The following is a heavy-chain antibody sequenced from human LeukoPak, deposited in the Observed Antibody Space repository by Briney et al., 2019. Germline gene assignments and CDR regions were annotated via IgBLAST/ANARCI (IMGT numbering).Heavy chain of an antibody. Sequence: PSETLSLTCTVSGGSISSSSYYWGWIRQPPGKGLEWIGSIYYSGSTYYNPSLKSRVTISVDTSKNQFSLKLSSVTAADTAVYYCARDQVDYVWGSPMSHNNWFDPWGQGTLVTVSS. CDR3: ARDQVDYVWGSPMSHNNWFDP. V-gene: IGHV4-39*07. J-gene: IGHJ5*02. CDR2: IYYSGST. CDR1: GGSISSSSYY. D-gene: IGHD3-16*01.